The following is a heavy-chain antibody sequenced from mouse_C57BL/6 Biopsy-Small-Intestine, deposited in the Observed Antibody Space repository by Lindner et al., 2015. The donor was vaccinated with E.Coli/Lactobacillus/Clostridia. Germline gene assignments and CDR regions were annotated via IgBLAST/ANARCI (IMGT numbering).Heavy chain of an antibody. D-gene: IGHD1-1*02. J-gene: IGHJ4*01. Sequence: SVKVSCKASGYNFPDYGISWVRQAPGQGLEWMGWISNDNGNINYAPNFVGRVSMTRDPSTSTAYMELRSLRSDDTATYYCVRDLDSRWYVYFDPWGQGTLVTVSS. V-gene: IGHV1-84*02. CDR1: GYNFPDYG. CDR3: VRDLDSRWYVYFDP. CDR2: ISNDNGNI.